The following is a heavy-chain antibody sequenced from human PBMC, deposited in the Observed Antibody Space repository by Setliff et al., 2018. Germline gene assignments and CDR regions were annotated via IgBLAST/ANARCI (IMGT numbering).Heavy chain of an antibody. D-gene: IGHD2-2*01. CDR3: VRGAGPRVVVAMPFDY. CDR2: ISPNYDYT. Sequence: ASVKVSCKASGFVFTHYAITWVRQAPGQGLEWMGWISPNYDYTNYARKFQDRVTITADTSTGTAYMELRSLTSDEPAVYYCVRGAGPRVVVAMPFDYWGQGTPVTVSS. CDR1: GFVFTHYA. V-gene: IGHV1-18*01. J-gene: IGHJ4*02.